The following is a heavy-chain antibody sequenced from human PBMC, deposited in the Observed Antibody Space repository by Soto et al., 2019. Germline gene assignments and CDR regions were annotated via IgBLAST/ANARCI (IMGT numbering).Heavy chain of an antibody. CDR2: IYRGGST. CDR1: SGSISTSNW. CDR3: ARGNRDYYYYMDV. J-gene: IGHJ6*03. V-gene: IGHV4-4*02. Sequence: QVQLQESGPGLVKPSGTLSLTCAVSSGSISTSNWWSWVRQPPGKGLEWIGEIYRGGSTNYNPSLKSRVTISVDKSKNQFSLKLSSVTAADTAVYYCARGNRDYYYYMDVWGKGTTVTVSS. D-gene: IGHD3-10*01.